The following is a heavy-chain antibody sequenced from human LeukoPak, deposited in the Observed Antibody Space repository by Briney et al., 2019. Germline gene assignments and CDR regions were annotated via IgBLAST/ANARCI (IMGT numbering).Heavy chain of an antibody. CDR1: GYSFSDYW. Sequence: GESLKISCEGFGYSFSDYWIGWVRQLPGKGLEWMGIIDASDSDTRYSPSFQGQVTISVDKSISTAYLQWNNLKASDTAMYFCARSRIGTTFDYWGRGTLVTVSS. D-gene: IGHD1-1*01. CDR2: IDASDSDT. CDR3: ARSRIGTTFDY. V-gene: IGHV5-51*01. J-gene: IGHJ4*02.